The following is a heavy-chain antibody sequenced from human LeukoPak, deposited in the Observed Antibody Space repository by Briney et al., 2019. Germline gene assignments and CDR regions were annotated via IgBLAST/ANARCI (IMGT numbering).Heavy chain of an antibody. CDR1: GFTFSSYA. D-gene: IGHD3-16*01. J-gene: IGHJ4*02. V-gene: IGHV3-48*02. CDR2: ISSSRSTI. CDR3: VRGWGTYFDY. Sequence: PGGSLRLSCSASGFTFSSYAMNWVRQAPGKGLEWVSYISSSRSTIYYADSVKGRFTISRDNAKNSLYLQMNSLRDEDTAVYYCVRGWGTYFDYWGQGTLVTVSS.